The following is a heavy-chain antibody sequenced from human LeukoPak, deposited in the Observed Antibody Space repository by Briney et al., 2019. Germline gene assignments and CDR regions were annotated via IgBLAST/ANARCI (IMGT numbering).Heavy chain of an antibody. V-gene: IGHV3-23*01. D-gene: IGHD3-10*01. CDR1: GFTFSSYA. J-gene: IGHJ4*02. CDR2: ISGSGGST. Sequence: GGSLRLSCAASGFTFSSYAMSWVRQAPGKGLEWVSAISGSGGSTYYADSVKGRFTISRDNSKNTLLLQMNSLRAEDTAVYYCAKGVITMVRGVNGGYFDYWGQGTLVTVSS. CDR3: AKGVITMVRGVNGGYFDY.